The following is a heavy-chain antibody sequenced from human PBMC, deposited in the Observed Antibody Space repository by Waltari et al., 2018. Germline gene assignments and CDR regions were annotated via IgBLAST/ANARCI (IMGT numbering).Heavy chain of an antibody. CDR2: IYSGGSK. V-gene: IGHV3-53*01. Sequence: EVQLVESGGGLIQPGGSLRLSCAASGFTVSSNYMNWVRRAPGTGPGGVSVIYSGGSKYYAESGKGRFTIPGANSKNALYLQRNSLRVEDTAMYYCARGIDGYKLGGYWGQGTLVAVSS. D-gene: IGHD7-27*01. CDR1: GFTVSSNY. J-gene: IGHJ4*02. CDR3: ARGIDGYKLGGY.